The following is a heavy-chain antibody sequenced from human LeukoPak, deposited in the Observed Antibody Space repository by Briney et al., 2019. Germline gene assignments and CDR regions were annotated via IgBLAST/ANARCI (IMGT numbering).Heavy chain of an antibody. V-gene: IGHV5-51*01. J-gene: IGHJ5*02. D-gene: IGHD6-13*01. Sequence: GESLKISCKGFGYSFSGYWIAWVRQMPGKGLESMGIIHPGNSDAKFSPSFQGQVTFSADKSITTAYLQWSSLKASDTAMYHCARVWAAGISSWFDPWGQGTLVTVSS. CDR1: GYSFSGYW. CDR2: IHPGNSDA. CDR3: ARVWAAGISSWFDP.